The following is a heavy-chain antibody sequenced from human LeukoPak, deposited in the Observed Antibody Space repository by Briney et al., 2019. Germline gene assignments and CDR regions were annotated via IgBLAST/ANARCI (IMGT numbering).Heavy chain of an antibody. J-gene: IGHJ4*02. Sequence: GASVKVSCKASGYTFTGYYMHWVRQAPGQGLEWMGWINPNSGGTNYAQKFQGRVTMTRDTSISTAYMELSRLRSDDTAVYYCARDRTRILLLPGYWGQGTLVTASS. CDR2: INPNSGGT. V-gene: IGHV1-2*02. CDR1: GYTFTGYY. D-gene: IGHD2-15*01. CDR3: ARDRTRILLLPGY.